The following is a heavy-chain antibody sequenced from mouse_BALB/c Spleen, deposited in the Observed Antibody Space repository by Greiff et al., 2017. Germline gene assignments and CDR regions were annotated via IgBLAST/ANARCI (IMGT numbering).Heavy chain of an antibody. CDR3: ANWDGDAMDY. D-gene: IGHD4-1*01. V-gene: IGHV1S56*01. CDR1: GYTFTSYY. J-gene: IGHJ4*01. Sequence: QVQLQQSGPELVKPGASVRISCKASGYTFTSYYIHWVKQRPGQGLEWIGWIYPGNVNTKYNEKFKGKATLTADKSSSTAYMQLSSLTSEDSAVYFCANWDGDAMDYWGQGTSVTVSS. CDR2: IYPGNVNT.